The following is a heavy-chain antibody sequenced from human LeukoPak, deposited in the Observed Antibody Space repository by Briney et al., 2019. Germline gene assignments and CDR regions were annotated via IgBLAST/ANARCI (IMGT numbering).Heavy chain of an antibody. CDR3: ASSSYGYYFDY. CDR1: GGSFSGYY. Sequence: SETLSLTCAVYGGSFSGYYWSWIRQPPGKGLEWIGEINHSGSTNYNPSLKSRVTISVDTSKNQFSLKLSSVTAADTAVYYCASSSYGYYFDYWGQGTLDTVSS. V-gene: IGHV4-34*01. J-gene: IGHJ4*02. D-gene: IGHD5-18*01. CDR2: INHSGST.